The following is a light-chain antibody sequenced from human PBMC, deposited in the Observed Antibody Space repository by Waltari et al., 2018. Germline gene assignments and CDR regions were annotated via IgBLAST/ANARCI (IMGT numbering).Light chain of an antibody. V-gene: IGLV2-23*01. CDR1: SSDVGRYDL. CDR2: EDS. CDR3: CSYTNSRTWV. Sequence: QSALTQPASVSGSPGQSITISCTGTSSDVGRYDLVSWYQQHPDKAPKLMVFEDSKRPSEISNRFSGSKSGNMASLTISGLQAEDEADYYCCSYTNSRTWVFGGGTKLTVL. J-gene: IGLJ3*02.